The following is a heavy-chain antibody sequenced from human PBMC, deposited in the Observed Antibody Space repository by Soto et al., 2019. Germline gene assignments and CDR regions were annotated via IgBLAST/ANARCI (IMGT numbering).Heavy chain of an antibody. CDR3: ARANWYCEY. J-gene: IGHJ4*02. CDR1: GGSIHNHY. D-gene: IGHD1-1*01. CDR2: IYYTVST. V-gene: IGHV4-59*11. Sequence: QVQLQESGPGLVTPSETLSLTCTVSGGSIHNHYWTWVRQPPGKGLEWIGSIYYTVSTNYTPPLKSRLTMSVDTSKNQFSRNLSAVTAADTAIYYCARANWYCEYWGQGIVVSVSS.